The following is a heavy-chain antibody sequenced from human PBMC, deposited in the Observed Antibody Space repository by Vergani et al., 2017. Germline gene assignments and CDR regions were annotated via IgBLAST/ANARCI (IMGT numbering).Heavy chain of an antibody. D-gene: IGHD2-21*02. J-gene: IGHJ4*02. CDR1: GFTFSNFG. CDR2: IGKDGINT. Sequence: QVQLLESAGGVVQPGGSLRLSCAASGFTFSNFGMHWIRKALGKGLEWLAYIGKDGINTKYRDAVKGRFTVSRDNSKDILYLQMDSLRSEDTALYYCAKYLRDSTDGLPNSWGPGTLVIVSS. V-gene: IGHV3-30*02. CDR3: AKYLRDSTDGLPNS.